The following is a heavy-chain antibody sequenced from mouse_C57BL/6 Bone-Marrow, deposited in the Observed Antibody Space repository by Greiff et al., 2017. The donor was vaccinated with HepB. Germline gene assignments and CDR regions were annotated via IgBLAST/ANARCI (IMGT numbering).Heavy chain of an antibody. CDR2: ISSGSSTI. Sequence: EVKLMESGGGLVKPGGSLKLSCAASGFTFSDYGMHWVRQAPEKGLEWVAYISSGSSTIYYADTVKGRFTISRDNAKNTLFLQMTSLRSEDRAMYYCARDGGYYSGWFAYWGQGTLVTVAA. CDR1: GFTFSDYG. D-gene: IGHD2-3*01. V-gene: IGHV5-17*01. CDR3: ARDGGYYSGWFAY. J-gene: IGHJ3*01.